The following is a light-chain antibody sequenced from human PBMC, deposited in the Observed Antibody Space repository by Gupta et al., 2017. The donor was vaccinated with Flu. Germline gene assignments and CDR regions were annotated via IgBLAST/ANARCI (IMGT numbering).Light chain of an antibody. Sequence: MTQSPSTLSASAGDRATLTCWASQRVNNNLAWFQQKPGKAPRSLSYGASTRATGIPATFSGSGSGTECTLTISSLQSEDFAGDYCQQYKNGPRTCGDGTKVEIK. CDR1: QRVNNN. J-gene: IGKJ3*01. CDR2: GAS. V-gene: IGKV3-15*01. CDR3: QQYKNGPRT.